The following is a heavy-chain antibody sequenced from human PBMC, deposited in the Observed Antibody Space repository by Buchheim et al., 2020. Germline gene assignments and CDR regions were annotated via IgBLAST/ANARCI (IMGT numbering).Heavy chain of an antibody. D-gene: IGHD3-22*01. J-gene: IGHJ6*02. CDR3: ARRSQIVVVPYGMDV. CDR2: ISAYNGRT. Sequence: QVQLVQSGAEVKKPGASVKVSCKASGYSFTNYGISWVRQAPGQGLEWMGWISAYNGRTTYAPKFQGRVTMTTDTSTTTAYMDLGSLRSDDTAVYYCARRSQIVVVPYGMDVWGQGTT. CDR1: GYSFTNYG. V-gene: IGHV1-18*04.